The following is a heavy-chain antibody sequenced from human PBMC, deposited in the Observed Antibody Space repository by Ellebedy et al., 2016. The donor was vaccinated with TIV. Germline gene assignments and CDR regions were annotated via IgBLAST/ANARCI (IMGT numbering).Heavy chain of an antibody. J-gene: IGHJ4*02. D-gene: IGHD4-17*01. CDR1: GGSISSYY. Sequence: MPGGSLRLSCTVSGGSISSYYLRWSRQPPGKGLEWIGYNYYRGSTNYNPSLKSRVTISVDTSKNKFSMKLSSVTAADTAGYYCARAGNDYGDYYFDFWGQGTLVTVSS. CDR2: NYYRGST. V-gene: IGHV4-59*08. CDR3: ARAGNDYGDYYFDF.